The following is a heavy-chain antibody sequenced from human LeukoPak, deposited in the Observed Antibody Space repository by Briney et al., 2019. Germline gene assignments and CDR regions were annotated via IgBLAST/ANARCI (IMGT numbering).Heavy chain of an antibody. Sequence: GGSLRLSCAASGFTVSSNYMSWVRQAPGKGLEWVSVIYSGGSTYYADSVKGRFTISRDNSKNTLYLQMNGLRAEDTAVYYCARDQVPDYDFWSGYLSSYGMDVWGQGTTVTVSS. D-gene: IGHD3-3*01. CDR2: IYSGGST. CDR1: GFTVSSNY. CDR3: ARDQVPDYDFWSGYLSSYGMDV. V-gene: IGHV3-53*01. J-gene: IGHJ6*02.